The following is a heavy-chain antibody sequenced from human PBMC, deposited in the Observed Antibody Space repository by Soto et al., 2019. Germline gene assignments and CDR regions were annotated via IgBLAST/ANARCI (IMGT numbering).Heavy chain of an antibody. D-gene: IGHD1-26*01. V-gene: IGHV3-23*01. Sequence: EVELLESGGDLVQPGGSLRLSCAASGFTFSSYDMNWVRQASGKGLEWVSAIGVYANTYYADSVKGRFTISRDDSRNTVHLQLNSLRVDDTAVYYCAKESTVGSPGDYFDSWGQGTLVTVSS. J-gene: IGHJ4*02. CDR2: IGVYANT. CDR1: GFTFSSYD. CDR3: AKESTVGSPGDYFDS.